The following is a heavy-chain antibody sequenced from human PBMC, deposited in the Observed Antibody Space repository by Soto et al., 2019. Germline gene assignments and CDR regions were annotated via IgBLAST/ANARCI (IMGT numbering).Heavy chain of an antibody. Sequence: QVQLVESGGGVVQPGRSLRLSCAASGFDFNTYGLHWVRQAPGKGLEWVAAISFDGGSQYYADSVKGRFTISRDKSNSTLYLQMNSLGAEDTATYVCAKASSVTAAGSGGWFDPWGPGTLGIVSS. D-gene: IGHD6-13*01. CDR3: AKASSVTAAGSGGWFDP. CDR1: GFDFNTYG. V-gene: IGHV3-30*18. CDR2: ISFDGGSQ. J-gene: IGHJ5*02.